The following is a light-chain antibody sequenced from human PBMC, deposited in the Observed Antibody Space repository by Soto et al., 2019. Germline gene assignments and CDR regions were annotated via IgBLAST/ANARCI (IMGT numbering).Light chain of an antibody. CDR2: DAS. CDR1: QTVNSDY. V-gene: IGKV3-20*01. Sequence: EIVLTQSPGTLSLSPGERATLSCRASQTVNSDYLAWYQQKPGQAPRLLFYDASRRATGTPDRFSVSGSGTDFTLTISRLEPEDFAVYYCQQYGDSPRTFGQGTKVDIK. J-gene: IGKJ1*01. CDR3: QQYGDSPRT.